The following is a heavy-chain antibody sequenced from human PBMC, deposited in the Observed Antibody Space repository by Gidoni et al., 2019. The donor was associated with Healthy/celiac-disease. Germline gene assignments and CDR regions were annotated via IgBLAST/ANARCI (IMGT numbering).Heavy chain of an antibody. CDR1: GGSISSSSYY. Sequence: QLQLQESGPGLVKPSETLSLTCTVSGGSISSSSYYWGWIRQPPGKGLEWIGSIYYSGSTYYNPSLKSRVTISVDTSKNQFSLKLSSVTAADTAVYYCATQGIEGSSWYGEDVWGQGTTVTVSS. CDR2: IYYSGST. J-gene: IGHJ6*02. V-gene: IGHV4-39*01. D-gene: IGHD6-13*01. CDR3: ATQGIEGSSWYGEDV.